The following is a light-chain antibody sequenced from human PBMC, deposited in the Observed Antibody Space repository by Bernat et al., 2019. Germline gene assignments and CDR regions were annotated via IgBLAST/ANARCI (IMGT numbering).Light chain of an antibody. CDR3: QQYNNWTPYT. CDR1: QSVSSN. V-gene: IGKV3-15*01. J-gene: IGKJ2*01. CDR2: GAS. Sequence: EIVMTQSPATLSVSPGERATLSCRAIQSVSSNLALYQQKPGQAPRLLIYGASTRATGIPARFSGSGSGTEFTLTISSLQSEDFAVYYCQQYNNWTPYTFGQGTKLEIK.